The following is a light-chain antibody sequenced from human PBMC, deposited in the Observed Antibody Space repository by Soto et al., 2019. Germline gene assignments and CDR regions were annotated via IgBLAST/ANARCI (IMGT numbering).Light chain of an antibody. CDR1: QSISSY. CDR3: QHYNECSRT. V-gene: IGKV1-5*03. J-gene: IGKJ4*01. Sequence: DIVMTQSPCTLSVSIGERVTLTCRASQSISSYLAWYQQKPGKAPKLLIYMASTLDSGVPSRFSGSGSGTEFTLTISSLQSDDFAPYYCQHYNECSRTFGRGTKVEIK. CDR2: MAS.